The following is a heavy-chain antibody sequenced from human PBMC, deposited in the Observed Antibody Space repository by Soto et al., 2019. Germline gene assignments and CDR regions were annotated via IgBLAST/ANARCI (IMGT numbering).Heavy chain of an antibody. Sequence: PGGSLRLSCAASGFTFDDYAMHWVRQAPGKGLEWVSGISWNSGSIGYADSVKGRFTISRDNAKNSLYLQMNSLRAEDTALYYCAKDSDIAATFGTYYFDYWGQGTLVTVSS. D-gene: IGHD3-16*01. J-gene: IGHJ4*02. CDR1: GFTFDDYA. V-gene: IGHV3-9*01. CDR3: AKDSDIAATFGTYYFDY. CDR2: ISWNSGSI.